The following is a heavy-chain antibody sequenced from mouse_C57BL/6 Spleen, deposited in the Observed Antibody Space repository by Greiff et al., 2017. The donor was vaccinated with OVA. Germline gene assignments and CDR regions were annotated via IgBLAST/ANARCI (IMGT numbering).Heavy chain of an antibody. CDR3: AADYYGSSYFDY. J-gene: IGHJ2*01. Sequence: EVQLQQSGPVLVKPGASVKMSCKASGYTFTDYYMNWVKQSHGKSLEWIGVINPYNGGTSYNQKFKGKATLTVDKSSSTAYMELNSLTSEDSAVYDCAADYYGSSYFDYWGQGTTLTVSS. D-gene: IGHD1-1*01. V-gene: IGHV1-19*01. CDR2: INPYNGGT. CDR1: GYTFTDYY.